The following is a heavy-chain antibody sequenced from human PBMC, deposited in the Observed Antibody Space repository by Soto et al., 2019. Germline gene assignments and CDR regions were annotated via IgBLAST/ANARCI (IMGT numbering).Heavy chain of an antibody. CDR2: ISDDGTKQ. CDR1: GFTFSSYY. D-gene: IGHD1-1*01. V-gene: IGHV3-30-3*01. CDR3: ARDSADNNDWQQTSPLTDY. Sequence: QVHLVQSGGGVVQPGRSLRLSCAASGFTFSSYYIHWVRRAPGKGLEWVAVISDDGTKQYYADSVKGRFTVSRDNSKNTLYLQMNSLRLDDTAIYYCARDSADNNDWQQTSPLTDYWGQGTLVTVSS. J-gene: IGHJ4*02.